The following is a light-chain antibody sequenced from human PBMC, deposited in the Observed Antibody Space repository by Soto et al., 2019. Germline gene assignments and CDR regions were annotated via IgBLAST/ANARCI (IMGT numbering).Light chain of an antibody. CDR2: NAA. CDR1: QRIDTS. V-gene: IGKV3-15*01. CDR3: QQYYKWPPFT. Sequence: EIVMTQSPATLSVSPGERATLSCRASQRIDTSLAWYLQRPGQAPRLLLYNAATRATGIPARFSGRGFGTEFTLTISSLQSEDFALYYCQQYYKWPPFTFGPGTEVDI. J-gene: IGKJ3*01.